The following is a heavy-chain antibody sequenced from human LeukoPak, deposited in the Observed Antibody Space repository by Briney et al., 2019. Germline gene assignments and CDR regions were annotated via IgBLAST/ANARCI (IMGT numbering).Heavy chain of an antibody. V-gene: IGHV4-59*08. CDR2: IHYSGHT. CDR3: ARLRDYYGSGSVDY. J-gene: IGHJ4*02. Sequence: SETLSLTCSVSGDSISTYYWSWIRQPPGKEREWIGFIHYSGHTNYNPSLESRVTISVDTSKNQFSLRLNSVTAADTAVYYCARLRDYYGSGSVDYWGQGTLVTVSS. D-gene: IGHD3-10*01. CDR1: GDSISTYY.